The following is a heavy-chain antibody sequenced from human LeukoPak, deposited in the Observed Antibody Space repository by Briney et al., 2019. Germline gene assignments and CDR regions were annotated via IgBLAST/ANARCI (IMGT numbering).Heavy chain of an antibody. V-gene: IGHV4-59*01. D-gene: IGHD3-3*01. CDR2: MSYSGST. CDR3: ARNHDFWSGHYYYYMDV. CDR1: GGSISSYY. Sequence: PSETLSLTCTVSGGSISSYYWSWIRQAPGKGLEWIGHMSYSGSTNYNPSLRSRVTMSLDTSKNQFSLKLSSVTAADTAVYYCARNHDFWSGHYYYYMDVWGKGTTVTVSS. J-gene: IGHJ6*03.